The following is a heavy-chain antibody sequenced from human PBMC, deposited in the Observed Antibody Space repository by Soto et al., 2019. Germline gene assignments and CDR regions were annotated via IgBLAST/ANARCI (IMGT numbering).Heavy chain of an antibody. J-gene: IGHJ4*02. D-gene: IGHD7-27*01. CDR3: AKEVSLGSTVDLGY. Sequence: XVSLRLSCAASGFTFSIFAMSWVRQSPGKGLEWVSTISGSGGSTYYADAVKGRFTISRDDSMGTLYLQMKSLRVEDTAIYYCAKEVSLGSTVDLGYWGQGALVTVSS. CDR2: ISGSGGST. CDR1: GFTFSIFA. V-gene: IGHV3-23*01.